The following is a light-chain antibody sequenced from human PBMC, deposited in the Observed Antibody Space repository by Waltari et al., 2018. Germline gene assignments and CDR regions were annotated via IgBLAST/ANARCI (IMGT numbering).Light chain of an antibody. CDR1: QSISTY. V-gene: IGKV1-39*01. CDR2: AAS. CDR3: HQTFSHPRPS. J-gene: IGKJ2*01. Sequence: DIQMTQSPSSLSASLGDRVTITCRASQSISTYLNWFQHKPGQAPKLLIYAASSLQSGVLSRFRGSGSGTDFTLTITSLQPEDFATYYCHQTFSHPRPSFGQGTKVDI.